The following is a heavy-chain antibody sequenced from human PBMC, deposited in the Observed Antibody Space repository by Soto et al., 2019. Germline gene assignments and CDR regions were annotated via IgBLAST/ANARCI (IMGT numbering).Heavy chain of an antibody. D-gene: IGHD3-22*01. CDR2: ISGSGGST. CDR1: GFTFSSYA. J-gene: IGHJ5*01. V-gene: IGHV3-23*01. CDR3: AKDRGRGYYGFDS. Sequence: EVQLLESGGGLVQPGGSLRLSCAASGFTFSSYAMSWVRQAPGKGLEWVSAISGSGGSTFYADSVKGRFTISRDTSKNTLFLQMNSLRAEDTAVYYCAKDRGRGYYGFDSWGQGTLVTVSS.